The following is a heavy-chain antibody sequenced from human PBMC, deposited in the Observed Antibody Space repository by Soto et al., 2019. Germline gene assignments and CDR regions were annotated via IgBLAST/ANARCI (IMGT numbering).Heavy chain of an antibody. V-gene: IGHV3-21*01. Sequence: GGSLRLSCAASGFTFSSYSMNWVRQAPGKGLEWVSSISSSSYIYYADSVKGRFTISRDNAKNSLYLQMNSLRAEDTAVYYCARPDPSTMVYAIDYWGQGTLVTVSS. CDR1: GFTFSSYS. CDR2: ISSSSYI. D-gene: IGHD2-8*01. J-gene: IGHJ4*02. CDR3: ARPDPSTMVYAIDY.